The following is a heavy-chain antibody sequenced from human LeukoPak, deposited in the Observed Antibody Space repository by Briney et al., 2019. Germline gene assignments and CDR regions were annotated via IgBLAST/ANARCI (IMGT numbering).Heavy chain of an antibody. J-gene: IGHJ3*02. CDR3: ARDIGSSGWYGGDAFDI. Sequence: GASVKVSCKASGYTFTSYGISWVRQAPGQGLEWMGWISAYNGNTNYAQKLQGRVTMTTDTSTSTAYMELRSLRSDDTAVYYCARDIGSSGWYGGDAFDIWGQGTMVTVSS. V-gene: IGHV1-18*01. D-gene: IGHD6-19*01. CDR1: GYTFTSYG. CDR2: ISAYNGNT.